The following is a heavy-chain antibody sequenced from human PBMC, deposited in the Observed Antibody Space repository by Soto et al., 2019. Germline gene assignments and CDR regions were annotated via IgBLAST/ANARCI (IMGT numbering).Heavy chain of an antibody. V-gene: IGHV5-51*01. D-gene: IGHD3-3*01. Sequence: GESLKISCRGSGYDFNTNWFGWVRQLPGKGLEWVGIMYPGDSDTRYNPSLQGRVTLSVDVTVSTAFLQWRSLKTSDTGMYFCARLPRDCNKTSCYYADHWGHGTQVTASS. CDR3: ARLPRDCNKTSCYYADH. CDR2: MYPGDSDT. J-gene: IGHJ4*01. CDR1: GYDFNTNW.